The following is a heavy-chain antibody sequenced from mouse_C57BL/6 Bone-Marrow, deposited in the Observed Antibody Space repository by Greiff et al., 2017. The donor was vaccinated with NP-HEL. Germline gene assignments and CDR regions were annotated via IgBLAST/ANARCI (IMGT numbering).Heavy chain of an antibody. D-gene: IGHD2-1*01. CDR3: VRHLLFYAMDY. J-gene: IGHJ4*01. CDR2: IRSKSNNYAT. V-gene: IGHV10-1*01. Sequence: EVQVVESGGGLVQPKGSLKLSCAASGFSFNTYAMNWVRQAPGKGLEWVARIRSKSNNYATYYAESVKDRFTISRDDSESMLYLQMNNLKTEDTAMYYCVRHLLFYAMDYWGQGTSVTVSS. CDR1: GFSFNTYA.